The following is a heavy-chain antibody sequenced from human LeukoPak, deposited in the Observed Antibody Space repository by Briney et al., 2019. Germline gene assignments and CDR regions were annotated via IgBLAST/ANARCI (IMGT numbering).Heavy chain of an antibody. V-gene: IGHV1-2*02. CDR2: INPNSGDT. J-gene: IGHJ3*02. CDR3: ARVDPVMATAFDI. Sequence: GASVKVSCKASGYTFTGYYMHWVRPAPGQGLEWMGWINPNSGDTNYAQKFQGRVAMTRDPSISTAYMELRWLTSDDTAVYYCARVDPVMATAFDIWGQGTMVTVSS. D-gene: IGHD5-18*01. CDR1: GYTFTGYY.